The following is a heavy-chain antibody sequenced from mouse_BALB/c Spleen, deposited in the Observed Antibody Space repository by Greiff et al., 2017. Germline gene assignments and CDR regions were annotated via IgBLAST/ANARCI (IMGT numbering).Heavy chain of an antibody. CDR3: ARDYGNPYAMDY. D-gene: IGHD2-1*01. J-gene: IGHJ4*01. V-gene: IGHV1-69*02. CDR1: GYTFTSYW. Sequence: QVQLQQPGAELVKPGASVKLSCKASGYTFTSYWMHWVKQRPGQGLEWIGEIDPSDSYTNYNQKFKGKATMTVDKSSSTAYMELARLTSEDSAIYYCARDYGNPYAMDYWGQGTSVTVSS. CDR2: IDPSDSYT.